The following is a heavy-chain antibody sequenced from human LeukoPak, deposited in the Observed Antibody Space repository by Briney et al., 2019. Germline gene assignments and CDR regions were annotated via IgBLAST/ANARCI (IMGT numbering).Heavy chain of an antibody. Sequence: ASVKVSCKASGYTFTGYYMHWVRQAPGQGLEWMVWINPNSGGTNYAQKFQGRVTMTRDTSISTAYMELSRLRSDDTAVYYCARVAIAAADTFDYWGQGTLVTVSS. V-gene: IGHV1-2*02. CDR2: INPNSGGT. J-gene: IGHJ4*02. CDR3: ARVAIAAADTFDY. D-gene: IGHD6-13*01. CDR1: GYTFTGYY.